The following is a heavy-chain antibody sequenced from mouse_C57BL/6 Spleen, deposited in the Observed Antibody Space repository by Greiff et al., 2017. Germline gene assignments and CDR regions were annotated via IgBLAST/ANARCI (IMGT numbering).Heavy chain of an antibody. J-gene: IGHJ4*01. D-gene: IGHD1-1*01. CDR3: ARKVVNYYAMDY. CDR1: GYTFTSYW. CDR2: IDPSDSYT. Sequence: QVKLQQPGAELVMPGASVKLSCKASGYTFTSYWMHWVKQRPGQGLEWIGEIDPSDSYTNYNQKFKGKSTLTVDKSSSTAYMQLSSLTSEDSAVYYCARKVVNYYAMDYWGQGTSVTVSS. V-gene: IGHV1-69*01.